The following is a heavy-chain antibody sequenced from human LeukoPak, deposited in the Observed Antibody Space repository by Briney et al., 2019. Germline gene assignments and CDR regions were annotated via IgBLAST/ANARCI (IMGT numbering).Heavy chain of an antibody. Sequence: GGSLRLSCTASGFIFGDYAMSWVRQAPGKGLEWVGLIRIKAYGGTTEYAASVKGRFTISRDDSKSIAYLQMNSLKTEDTAVYYCARDLDFLAVFDYWGQGTLVTVSS. CDR1: GFIFGDYA. J-gene: IGHJ4*02. CDR2: IRIKAYGGTT. V-gene: IGHV3-49*04. CDR3: ARDLDFLAVFDY.